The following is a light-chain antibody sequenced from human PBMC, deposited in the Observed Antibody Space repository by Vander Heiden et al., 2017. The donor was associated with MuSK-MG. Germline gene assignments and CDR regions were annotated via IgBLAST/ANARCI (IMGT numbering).Light chain of an antibody. V-gene: IGLV3-19*01. CDR1: SPNKYY. CDR3: HARENGYDHLL. Sequence: SSDLTQDPAVSVALGQTVPVTFQGDSPNKYYARWYQQIPGQDPLLIISSKNNRPSGIPARFSGSNSGNTASLTTTGAQAQEEADYYCHARENGYDHLLFGGGTKLTVL. J-gene: IGLJ2*01. CDR2: SKN.